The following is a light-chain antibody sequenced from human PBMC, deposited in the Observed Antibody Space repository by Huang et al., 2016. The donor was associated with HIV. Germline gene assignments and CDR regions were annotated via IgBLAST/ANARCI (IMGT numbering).Light chain of an antibody. J-gene: IGKJ1*01. V-gene: IGKV3-15*01. Sequence: LSCRASQSVSSNLAWYQQKPGQAPRLLIYGASTRATGIPGRFSGSGSGTEFTLTISSLQSEDFALYYCQQYNGWPPWTFGQGTKVEIK. CDR3: QQYNGWPPWT. CDR2: GAS. CDR1: QSVSSN.